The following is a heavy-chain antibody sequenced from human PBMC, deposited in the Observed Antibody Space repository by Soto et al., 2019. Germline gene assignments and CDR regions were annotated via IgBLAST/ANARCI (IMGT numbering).Heavy chain of an antibody. D-gene: IGHD2-15*01. CDR1: GGSISSGGYS. Sequence: QLQLQESGSGLVKPSQTLSLTCAVSGGSISSGGYSWSWIRQPPGKGLEWIRYIYHSGSTYYNPSLKSRVTISVDRSKNQFSLKLSSVTAADTAVYYCARVKGVAATLNFDYWGQGTLVTVSS. V-gene: IGHV4-30-2*01. J-gene: IGHJ4*02. CDR3: ARVKGVAATLNFDY. CDR2: IYHSGST.